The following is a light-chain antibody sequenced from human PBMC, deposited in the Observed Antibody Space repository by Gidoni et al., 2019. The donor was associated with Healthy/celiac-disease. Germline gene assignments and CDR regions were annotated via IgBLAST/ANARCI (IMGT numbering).Light chain of an antibody. CDR1: QSISSY. J-gene: IGKJ2*01. Sequence: DIQMTQSPSSLSASVGDRVTITCRASQSISSYLNWYQQKPGKAPKLLIYAASSLQSWVPSRFSGSGSGTDFTLTISSLQPEDFATYYCQQSYSTPPYTFGQGTKLEIK. CDR3: QQSYSTPPYT. V-gene: IGKV1-39*01. CDR2: AAS.